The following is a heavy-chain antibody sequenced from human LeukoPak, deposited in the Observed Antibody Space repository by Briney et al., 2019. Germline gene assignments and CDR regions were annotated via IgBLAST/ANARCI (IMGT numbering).Heavy chain of an antibody. D-gene: IGHD3-22*01. V-gene: IGHV4-34*01. Sequence: SETLSLTCAVYGGSFSGYYWSWIRQPPGKGLEWIGEINHSGSTNYNPSLKSRVTISVDTSKNQFSLKLSSVTAADTAVYYCARHNGNYYDRSGYYYSGWFDPWGQGTLVTVSS. CDR2: INHSGST. J-gene: IGHJ5*02. CDR1: GGSFSGYY. CDR3: ARHNGNYYDRSGYYYSGWFDP.